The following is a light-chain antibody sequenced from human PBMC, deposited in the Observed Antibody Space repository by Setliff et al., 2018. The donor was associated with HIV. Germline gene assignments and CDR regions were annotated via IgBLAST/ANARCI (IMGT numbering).Light chain of an antibody. CDR3: CSSTGSNTYV. J-gene: IGLJ1*01. Sequence: QSVLTQPASVSGSPGQSITISCTGTSGDVGRYNLVSWYQQQPGKPPKLMIYQASKRPSGVSNRFSGSKSGNTASLTISGLQAEDEADYYCCSSTGSNTYVFGTGTKVTV. CDR2: QAS. CDR1: SGDVGRYNL. V-gene: IGLV2-23*01.